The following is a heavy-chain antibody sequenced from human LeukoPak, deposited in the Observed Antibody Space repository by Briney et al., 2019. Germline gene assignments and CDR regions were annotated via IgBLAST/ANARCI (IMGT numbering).Heavy chain of an antibody. CDR1: GFTFSSYS. CDR2: ITSDSTTM. Sequence: GGSLRLSCAASGFTFSSYSMNWVRQAPGQGLEWVSYITSDSTTMFYADSVKGRFTASRDNAENSMYLQMNSLRAEDMAVYYCARVALRPIDYSNPEFDPWGQGTLVTVSS. V-gene: IGHV3-48*01. D-gene: IGHD4-11*01. J-gene: IGHJ5*02. CDR3: ARVALRPIDYSNPEFDP.